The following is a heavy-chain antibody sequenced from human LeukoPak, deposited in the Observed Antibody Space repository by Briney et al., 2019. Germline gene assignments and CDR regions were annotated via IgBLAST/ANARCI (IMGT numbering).Heavy chain of an antibody. Sequence: PSETLSLTCTVSGGSISSGSYYWRWIRQPAGTGLEWIGRIYTSGSTNYNPSLKSRVTISVDTSKNQFPLKLSSVTAADTAVYYCARLRMRRTGAFDIWGQGTMVTVSS. V-gene: IGHV4-61*02. CDR1: GGSISSGSYY. CDR3: ARLRMRRTGAFDI. J-gene: IGHJ3*02. CDR2: IYTSGST. D-gene: IGHD1-14*01.